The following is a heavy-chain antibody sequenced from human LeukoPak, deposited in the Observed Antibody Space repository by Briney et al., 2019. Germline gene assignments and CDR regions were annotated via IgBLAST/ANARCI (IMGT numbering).Heavy chain of an antibody. CDR3: ARVGSGALYHEFDY. CDR1: GFTFSSYW. D-gene: IGHD6-19*01. J-gene: IGHJ4*02. CDR2: IKQDGSEK. Sequence: GGSLRLSCAASGFTFSSYWMSWVRQAPGKGLEWVANIKQDGSEKYYVDSVKGRFTISRDNAKNSLYLQMNSLRAEDTAVYYCARVGSGALYHEFDYWGQGTLVTVSS. V-gene: IGHV3-7*01.